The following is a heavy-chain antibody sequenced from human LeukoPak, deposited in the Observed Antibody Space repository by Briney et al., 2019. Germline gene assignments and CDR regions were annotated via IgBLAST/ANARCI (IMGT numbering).Heavy chain of an antibody. V-gene: IGHV3-72*01. CDR3: SRDGTEGDNSAFDM. CDR2: VRRERNGYTT. D-gene: IGHD3-22*01. Sequence: GGSLRLSCAASGFSFSDYILDWVRQAPGKGLEWVGRVRRERNGYTTEYAASVKGRFTISRDDSKNLLYLHMSSLKTEDTAVYHCSRDGTEGDNSAFDMWGQGTMVTVSS. J-gene: IGHJ3*02. CDR1: GFSFSDYI.